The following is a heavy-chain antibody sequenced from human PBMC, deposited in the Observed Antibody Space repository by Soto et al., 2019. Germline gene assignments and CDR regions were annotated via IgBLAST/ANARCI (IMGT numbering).Heavy chain of an antibody. CDR2: ISYDGSNK. CDR3: ARDTIVATPNGHYYYGMDV. CDR1: GFTFSSYA. V-gene: IGHV3-30-3*01. Sequence: HPGGSLRLSCAASGFTFSSYAMHWVRQAPGEGLEWVAVISYDGSNKYYADSVKGRFTISRDNSKNTLYLQMNSLRAEDAAVYYCARDTIVATPNGHYYYGMDVWGQGTTVTVSS. D-gene: IGHD5-12*01. J-gene: IGHJ6*02.